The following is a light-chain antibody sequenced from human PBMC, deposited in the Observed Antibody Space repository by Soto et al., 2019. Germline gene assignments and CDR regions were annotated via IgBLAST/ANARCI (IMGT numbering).Light chain of an antibody. Sequence: DIQMTQSPSTLSGSVGDRVTITCRASQTISSWLAWYQQKPGKVPRLLIYAASSLQSGVPSLFSGSGSGTDFTLTISSLQPEDVAVYYCQKYYSAPLTFGGGTKVDIK. J-gene: IGKJ4*01. CDR1: QTISSW. V-gene: IGKV1-27*01. CDR3: QKYYSAPLT. CDR2: AAS.